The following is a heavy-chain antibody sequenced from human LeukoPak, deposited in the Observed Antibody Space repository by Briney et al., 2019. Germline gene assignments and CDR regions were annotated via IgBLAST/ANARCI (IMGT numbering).Heavy chain of an antibody. V-gene: IGHV4-59*01. Sequence: KTSETLSLTCTVSGRSISSYYWSWIRQPTGKGLEWIGYIYYSGSTNYNPSLKSRVTISVDTSKNQFSLKLSSVTAADTAVYYCARGLYSGSYYRMDYWGQGTLVTVSS. CDR1: GRSISSYY. D-gene: IGHD1-26*01. CDR3: ARGLYSGSYYRMDY. J-gene: IGHJ4*02. CDR2: IYYSGST.